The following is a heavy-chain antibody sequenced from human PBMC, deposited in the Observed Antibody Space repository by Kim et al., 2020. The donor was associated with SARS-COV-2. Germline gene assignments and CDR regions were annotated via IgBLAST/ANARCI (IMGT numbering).Heavy chain of an antibody. V-gene: IGHV4-4*07. D-gene: IGHD6-13*01. CDR2: IYTSGST. Sequence: SETLSLTCTVSGGSISSYYWSWIRQPTGKGLEWIGRIYTSGSTNYNPSLKSRVTMSVDTSKNQFSLKLSSVTAADTAVYYCARDSVAAAGYDAFDIWGQGTMVTVSS. CDR3: ARDSVAAAGYDAFDI. CDR1: GGSISSYY. J-gene: IGHJ3*02.